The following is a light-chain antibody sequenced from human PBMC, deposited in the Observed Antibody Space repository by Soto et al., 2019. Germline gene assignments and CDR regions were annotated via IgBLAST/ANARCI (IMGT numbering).Light chain of an antibody. Sequence: EIVLTQSPGTLSLSPGERATLSCRASQSVRSSSLAWYQQKPVQAPRLLIYGASSRATGIPDRFSGSGSGTDFTLTISRLEPEDLAVYYCQQYGSSPRTYTFGQGTKLEIK. V-gene: IGKV3-20*01. CDR3: QQYGSSPRTYT. J-gene: IGKJ2*01. CDR2: GAS. CDR1: QSVRSSS.